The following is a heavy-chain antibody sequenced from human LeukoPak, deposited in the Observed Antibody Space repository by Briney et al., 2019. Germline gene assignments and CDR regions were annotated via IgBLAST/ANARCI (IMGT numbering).Heavy chain of an antibody. CDR2: ISSSGSTI. D-gene: IGHD1-26*01. CDR1: GFTFSDYY. V-gene: IGHV3-11*01. CDR3: ARDIVGATSDYFDC. Sequence: GGSLRLSCAASGFTFSDYYMSWIRQAPGKGLEWVSYISSSGSTIYYADSVKGRFTISRDNAKNSLYLQMNSLRAEDTAVYYCARDIVGATSDYFDCWGQGTLVTVSS. J-gene: IGHJ4*02.